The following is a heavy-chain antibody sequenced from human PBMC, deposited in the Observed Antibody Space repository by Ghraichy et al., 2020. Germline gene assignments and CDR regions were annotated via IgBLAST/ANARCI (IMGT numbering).Heavy chain of an antibody. D-gene: IGHD6-13*01. CDR2: IWYDGSNK. J-gene: IGHJ3*02. Sequence: GGSLRLSCAASGFTFSSYGMHWVRQAPGKGLEWVAVIWYDGSNKYYADSVKGRFTISRDNSKNTLYLQMNSLRAEDTAVYYCARDSIAARGAFDIWGQGTMVTVSS. V-gene: IGHV3-33*01. CDR3: ARDSIAARGAFDI. CDR1: GFTFSSYG.